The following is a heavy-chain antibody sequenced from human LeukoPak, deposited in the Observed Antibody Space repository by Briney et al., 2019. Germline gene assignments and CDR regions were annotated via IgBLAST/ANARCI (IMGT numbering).Heavy chain of an antibody. CDR3: TTALIAAAGRNDY. CDR2: IKSKTDGGTT. D-gene: IGHD6-13*01. V-gene: IGHV3-15*01. Sequence: PGGSLRLSCAASGFTFSNAWMSWVRQAPGKGLEWVGRIKSKTDGGTTDYAAPVKGRFTISRDDSKNTLYLQMNSLKTEDTAVYYCTTALIAAAGRNDYWGQGTLVTVSS. J-gene: IGHJ4*02. CDR1: GFTFSNAW.